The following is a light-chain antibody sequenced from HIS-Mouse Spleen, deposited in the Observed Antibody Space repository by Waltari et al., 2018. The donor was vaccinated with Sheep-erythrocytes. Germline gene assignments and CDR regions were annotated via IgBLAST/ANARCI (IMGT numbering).Light chain of an antibody. J-gene: IGLJ1*01. V-gene: IGLV2-14*01. CDR2: EVS. CDR1: RRHVGGYHF. CDR3: SSYTSSSTYV. Sequence: QSALTQPASVSGSPGQSIPIPCTGPRRHVGGYHFVSWYQQHPGKAPKLMIYEVSNRPSGVSNRFSGSKSGNTASLTISGLQAEDEADYYCSSYTSSSTYVFGTGTKVTVL.